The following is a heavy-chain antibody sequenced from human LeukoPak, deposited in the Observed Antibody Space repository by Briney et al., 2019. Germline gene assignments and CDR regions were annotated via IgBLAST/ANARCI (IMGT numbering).Heavy chain of an antibody. CDR2: IYYSGST. Sequence: SETLSLTCTVSGGSFSGYCWSWIRQPPGKGLEWIGYIYYSGSTTYNPSLKSRVTMSVDTSKNQFSLKLTSVTVADTAVYYCARDGTIFGGDWFDSWGQGTLVTVSS. CDR1: GGSFSGYC. V-gene: IGHV4-59*01. CDR3: ARDGTIFGGDWFDS. D-gene: IGHD3-3*01. J-gene: IGHJ5*01.